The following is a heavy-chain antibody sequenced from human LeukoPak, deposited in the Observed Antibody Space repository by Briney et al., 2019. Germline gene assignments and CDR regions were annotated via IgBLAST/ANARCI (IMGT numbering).Heavy chain of an antibody. CDR2: ISYDGSNK. D-gene: IGHD6-19*01. V-gene: IGHV3-30-3*01. J-gene: IGHJ4*02. CDR3: ARGSIAVAGLVNYFDY. CDR1: GFTFSSYA. Sequence: GGSLRLSCAASGFTFSSYAMHWVRQAPGKGLEWVAVISYDGSNKYYADSVKGRFTISRDNSKNTLYLQMNSLRAEDTAVYYCARGSIAVAGLVNYFDYWGQGTLVTVSS.